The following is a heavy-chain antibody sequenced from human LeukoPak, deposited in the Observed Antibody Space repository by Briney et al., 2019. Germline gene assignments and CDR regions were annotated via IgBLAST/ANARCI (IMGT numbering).Heavy chain of an antibody. Sequence: SGGSLRLSCVVSGFIVSNNYVSWVRQAPGKGLEWVSVIYSGNTIKYADSVKGRFTISRDNSKNTVYLQMSSLRAEDTALYYCATIGTGDYRDDSWGQGTLVTVSS. J-gene: IGHJ5*01. CDR3: ATIGTGDYRDDS. D-gene: IGHD3/OR15-3a*01. CDR1: GFIVSNNY. CDR2: IYSGNTI. V-gene: IGHV3-66*01.